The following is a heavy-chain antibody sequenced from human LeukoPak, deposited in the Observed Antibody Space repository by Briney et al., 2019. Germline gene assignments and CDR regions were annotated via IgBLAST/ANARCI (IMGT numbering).Heavy chain of an antibody. J-gene: IGHJ4*02. CDR2: IWYDGSNK. V-gene: IGHV3-33*06. CDR1: GFTFSSYG. Sequence: PGGSLRLSCAASGFTFSSYGMQWVRQAPGKGLEWVAVIWYDGSNKYYVDSVKGRFTISRDNFKNTLYLQMNSLRAEDTAVYYCAKGPGYSTIDYWGQGNLVTVSS. D-gene: IGHD2-21*01. CDR3: AKGPGYSTIDY.